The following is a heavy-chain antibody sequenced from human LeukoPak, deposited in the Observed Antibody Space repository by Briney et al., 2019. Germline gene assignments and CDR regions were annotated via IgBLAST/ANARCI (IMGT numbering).Heavy chain of an antibody. CDR3: ARDRGPGSYYPLDY. Sequence: SETLSLTCTVSGGSISSYYWSWIRQPAGKGLEWIGRIYTSGSTNYNPSLKSRVTMSVDTSKNQFSLKLSSVTCADTAVYYCARDRGPGSYYPLDYWGQGTLVTVSS. CDR1: GGSISSYY. V-gene: IGHV4-4*07. J-gene: IGHJ4*02. CDR2: IYTSGST. D-gene: IGHD3-10*01.